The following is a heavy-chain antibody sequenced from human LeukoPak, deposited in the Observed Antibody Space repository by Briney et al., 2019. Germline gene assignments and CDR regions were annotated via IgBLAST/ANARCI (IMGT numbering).Heavy chain of an antibody. CDR1: GFSFRNYA. D-gene: IGHD4-23*01. V-gene: IGHV3-23*01. Sequence: PGGSLRLSCAASGFSFRNYAISWVRQAPGKGLEWVSSISGSGGSTYSADSVKGRFTISRENSNNTLYLQMNSLRADGTAMYYCAKDSEATITPLTAFDIWGQGTMVTVSS. J-gene: IGHJ3*02. CDR3: AKDSEATITPLTAFDI. CDR2: ISGSGGST.